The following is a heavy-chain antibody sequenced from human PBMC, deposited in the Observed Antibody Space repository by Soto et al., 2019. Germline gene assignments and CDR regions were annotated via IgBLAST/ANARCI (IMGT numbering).Heavy chain of an antibody. Sequence: QVQLVQSGAEVKKPGSSVKVSCKASGGTFSSYTISWVRQAPGQGLEWMGRIIPILGIANYAQKFQGRVTITADKSTSTAYMEMSSLRSEDTAVYYCARAGYGSGSYYMDVWGKGTTVTVSS. D-gene: IGHD3-10*01. CDR1: GGTFSSYT. V-gene: IGHV1-69*02. CDR2: IIPILGIA. CDR3: ARAGYGSGSYYMDV. J-gene: IGHJ6*03.